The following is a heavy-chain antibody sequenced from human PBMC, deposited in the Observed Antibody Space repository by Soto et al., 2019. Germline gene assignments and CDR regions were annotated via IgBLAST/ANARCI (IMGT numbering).Heavy chain of an antibody. D-gene: IGHD6-6*01. Sequence: QVHLVQSGAEVKKPGASVKVSCKGSGYAFTTYGITWVRQAPGQGLEWMGWISAHNGNTNYAQKLQGRATVTRDTSTSTAYMELRSLRSDDTAVYYCARGRDGDYWGQGALVTVSS. J-gene: IGHJ4*02. CDR1: GYAFTTYG. V-gene: IGHV1-18*01. CDR3: ARGRDGDY. CDR2: ISAHNGNT.